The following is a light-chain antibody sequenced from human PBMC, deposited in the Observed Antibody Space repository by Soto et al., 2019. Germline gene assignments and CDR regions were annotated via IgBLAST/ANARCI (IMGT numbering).Light chain of an antibody. Sequence: DIVLTQSPGTVSVSPGERASLSCRASQNVDTFLAWYQQKPGQAPRLLIYDASRRATGIPARFSGSGSGTDFTLTSTSLEPEDSAVYYCQQRNTWPLTFGAGTRVEI. J-gene: IGKJ4*01. CDR2: DAS. CDR3: QQRNTWPLT. CDR1: QNVDTF. V-gene: IGKV3-11*01.